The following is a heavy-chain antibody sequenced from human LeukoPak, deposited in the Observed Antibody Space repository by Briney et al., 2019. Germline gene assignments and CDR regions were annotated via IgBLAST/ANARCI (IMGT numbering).Heavy chain of an antibody. CDR2: IYYSGST. CDR3: ARGGYYFSYGMDV. J-gene: IGHJ6*02. CDR1: GGSISSGGYY. D-gene: IGHD3-16*01. Sequence: SETLSLTCTVSGGSISSGGYYWSWIRQHPGKGLEWIGYIYYSGSTSYNPSLKSRVTMSVDTSKNQFSLKLSSVTAADTAVYYCARGGYYFSYGMDVWGQGTTITVSS. V-gene: IGHV4-31*03.